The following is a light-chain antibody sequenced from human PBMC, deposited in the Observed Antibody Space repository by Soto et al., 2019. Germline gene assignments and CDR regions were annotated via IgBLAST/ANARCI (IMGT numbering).Light chain of an antibody. V-gene: IGKV1-8*01. CDR3: QQYYTYPWT. J-gene: IGKJ1*01. Sequence: ALRMTQSPSSLSASTGDRVTITCRASQGISSYLAWYQQKPGKAPKVLIHNASTLQGGVPSRFRGSGSGTDFTLNISRLQSEDFATYYCQQYYTYPWTFGQGTKVEIK. CDR1: QGISSY. CDR2: NAS.